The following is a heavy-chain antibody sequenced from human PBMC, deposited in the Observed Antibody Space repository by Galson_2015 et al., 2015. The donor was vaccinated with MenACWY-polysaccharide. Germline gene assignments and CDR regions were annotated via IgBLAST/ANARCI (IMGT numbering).Heavy chain of an antibody. CDR1: GFTFSSYT. J-gene: IGHJ4*02. CDR3: ANPGLSTRRTSDVDY. D-gene: IGHD5/OR15-5a*01. V-gene: IGHV3-23*01. CDR2: EGAGGALT. Sequence: SLRLSCAASGFTFSSYTMSWVRQAPGKGLEWVSGEGAGGALTYYADSVKGRFTISRDNSKNTLYLQMNSLRAADTAVYYRANPGLSTRRTSDVDYWGQGTLVTVSS.